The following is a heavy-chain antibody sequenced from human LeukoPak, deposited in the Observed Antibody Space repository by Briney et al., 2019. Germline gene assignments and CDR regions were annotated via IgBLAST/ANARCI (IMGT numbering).Heavy chain of an antibody. CDR2: IYFTGRT. Sequence: SETLSLTCSLSGGPISSFYWTWIRHPPGKGLEWIGNIYFTGRTYYNPSLKSRVTISIDTSKNQFSLKMNSVTAADTAVYYCARDVGPPANHGFDCWGQGTLVTVSS. CDR3: ARDVGPPANHGFDC. CDR1: GGPISSFY. D-gene: IGHD4/OR15-4a*01. J-gene: IGHJ4*02. V-gene: IGHV4-59*01.